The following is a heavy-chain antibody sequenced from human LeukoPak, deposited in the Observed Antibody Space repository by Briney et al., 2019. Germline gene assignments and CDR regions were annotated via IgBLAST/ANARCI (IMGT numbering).Heavy chain of an antibody. CDR2: IWSDATNR. CDR3: ARDAQRGFDYSNSLEY. J-gene: IGHJ4*01. D-gene: IGHD4-11*01. Sequence: GGSLRLSCAASGLTVSNNYMKWVRQAPGKGLEWVAVIWSDATNRFYGASVKGRFTISRDNSQNTVFLQMNSLRAEDTAIYYCARDAQRGFDYSNSLEYWGHGTLVTVSS. V-gene: IGHV3-33*08. CDR1: GLTVSNNY.